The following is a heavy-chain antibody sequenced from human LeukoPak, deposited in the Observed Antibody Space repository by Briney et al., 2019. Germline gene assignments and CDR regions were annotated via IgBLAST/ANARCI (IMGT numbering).Heavy chain of an antibody. CDR1: GFTFRSSA. CDR2: ISWDGAVI. Sequence: GGSLRLSCVTSGFTFRSSAMHWVRQAPGRGLEWIAFISWDGAVIYYADSVKSRFTISRDTSKRTVSLQVDGLRAEDTAVYYCAKDLETKYCIDYWGQGALVTVSS. CDR3: AKDLETKYCIDY. V-gene: IGHV3-30*18. J-gene: IGHJ4*02. D-gene: IGHD2-8*02.